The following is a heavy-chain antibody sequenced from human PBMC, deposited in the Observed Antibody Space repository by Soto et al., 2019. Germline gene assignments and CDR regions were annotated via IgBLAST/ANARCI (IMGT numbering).Heavy chain of an antibody. Sequence: EVQLLESGGDLVQPGGSLRLSCAASGFTFSSYAMSWVRQAPGKGLEWVSTISGRGDDTYYTDSVKGRFTISRETSKNTLYVHMSSLRAEDTAVYYCARAQPTYSSSYFDYWGQGTLVTVSS. CDR2: ISGRGDDT. CDR1: GFTFSSYA. V-gene: IGHV3-23*01. D-gene: IGHD3-22*01. J-gene: IGHJ4*02. CDR3: ARAQPTYSSSYFDY.